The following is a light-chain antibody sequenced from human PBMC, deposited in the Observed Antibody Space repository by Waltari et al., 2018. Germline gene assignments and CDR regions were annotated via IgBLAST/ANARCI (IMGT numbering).Light chain of an antibody. Sequence: VVVTRSPDTLSSSPGERATTPCRARQSISTYLAWYQQKPGQAPRLLSYDASNRATGIPARFSGSGSGTDFTLTISSLEPEDFAVYYCQQRTIWSGTFGQGTKVEIK. CDR1: QSISTY. CDR3: QQRTIWSGT. CDR2: DAS. V-gene: IGKV3-11*01. J-gene: IGKJ1*01.